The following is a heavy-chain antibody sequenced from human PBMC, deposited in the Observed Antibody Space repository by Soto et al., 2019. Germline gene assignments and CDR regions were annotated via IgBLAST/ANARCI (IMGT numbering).Heavy chain of an antibody. V-gene: IGHV4-34*01. CDR2: INHSGST. CDR1: GGSFSGYD. J-gene: IGHJ4*02. Sequence: PSETLSLTCAVSGGSFSGYDWSWIRQPQGKGLEWIGEINHSGSTNYNPSLKSRVTISVDTSKNQFSLKLSSVTAADTVVYYSARTRGYSYGAFDYCGQGTLVSVSS. CDR3: ARTRGYSYGAFDY. D-gene: IGHD5-18*01.